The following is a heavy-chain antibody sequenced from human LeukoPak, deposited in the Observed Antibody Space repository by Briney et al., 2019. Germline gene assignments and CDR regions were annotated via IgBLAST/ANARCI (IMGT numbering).Heavy chain of an antibody. D-gene: IGHD6-13*01. Sequence: GGSLRLSCAASGFTFSSYAMSWVRQAPGKGLGWVSAISGSGGSTYYADSVKGRFTISRDNSKNTLYLQMNSLRAEDTAVYYCAKDEQQLDSIYYYYGMDVWGQGTTVTVSS. V-gene: IGHV3-23*01. J-gene: IGHJ6*02. CDR1: GFTFSSYA. CDR2: ISGSGGST. CDR3: AKDEQQLDSIYYYYGMDV.